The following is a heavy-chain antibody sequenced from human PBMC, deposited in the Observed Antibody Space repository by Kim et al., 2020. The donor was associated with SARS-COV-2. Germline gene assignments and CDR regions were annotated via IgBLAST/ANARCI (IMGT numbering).Heavy chain of an antibody. CDR2: INHSGST. CDR3: ARDRYYGSGSIDY. V-gene: IGHV4-34*01. Sequence: SETLSLTCAVYGGSFSGYYWSWIRQPPGKGLEWIGEINHSGSTNYNPSLKSRVTISVDTSKNQFSLKLSSVTAADTAVYYCARDRYYGSGSIDYWGQGTLVTVSS. D-gene: IGHD3-10*01. J-gene: IGHJ4*02. CDR1: GGSFSGYY.